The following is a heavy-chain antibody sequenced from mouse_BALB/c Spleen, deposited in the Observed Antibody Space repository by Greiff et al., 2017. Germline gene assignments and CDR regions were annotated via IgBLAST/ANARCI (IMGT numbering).Heavy chain of an antibody. J-gene: IGHJ2*01. CDR1: GYSITSDYA. V-gene: IGHV3-2*02. Sequence: DVKLVESGPGLVKPSQSLSLTCTVTGYSITSDYAWNWIRQFPGNKLEWMGYISYSGSTSYNPSLKSRISITRDTSKNQFFLQLNSVTTEDTATYYCARSNGYYGYWGQGTTLTVSS. D-gene: IGHD2-3*01. CDR3: ARSNGYYGY. CDR2: ISYSGST.